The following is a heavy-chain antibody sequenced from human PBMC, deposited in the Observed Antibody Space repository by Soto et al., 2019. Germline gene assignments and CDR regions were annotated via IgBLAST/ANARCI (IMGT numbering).Heavy chain of an antibody. CDR1: GYTFSNYD. D-gene: IGHD3-22*01. Sequence: ASVKVSCKASGYTFSNYDFHWVRQATGQGLEWMGWMNPNSGNTGYAQKFQGRVTMTRNPSISTAYMELRSLRSDDTAVYYCARGMAHYDSSGYYYDYWGQGTLVTVSS. V-gene: IGHV1-8*01. CDR3: ARGMAHYDSSGYYYDY. CDR2: MNPNSGNT. J-gene: IGHJ4*02.